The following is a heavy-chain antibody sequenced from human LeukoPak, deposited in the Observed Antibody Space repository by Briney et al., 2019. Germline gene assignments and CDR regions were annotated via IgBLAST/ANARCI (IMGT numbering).Heavy chain of an antibody. J-gene: IGHJ4*02. D-gene: IGHD3-22*01. CDR1: DGSITNSRYY. CDR3: ARVTGYMIEDYFDY. V-gene: IGHV4-39*07. Sequence: SETLSLTCTVSDGSITNSRYYWGWIRQPPGKGLEWIGSIYYSGSTYYNPSLKSRVTISVDTSKNQFSLRLSSVTAADTAVYYCARVTGYMIEDYFDYWGQGTLVTVSS. CDR2: IYYSGST.